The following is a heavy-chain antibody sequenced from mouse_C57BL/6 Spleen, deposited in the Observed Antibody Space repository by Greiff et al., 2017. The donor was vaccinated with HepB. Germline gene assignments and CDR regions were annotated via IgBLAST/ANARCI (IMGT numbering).Heavy chain of an antibody. D-gene: IGHD3-2*02. CDR2: INPNNGGT. CDR3: ARAAQATGWFAY. Sequence: EVQLQQSGPELVKPGASVKISCKASGYTFTDYYMNWVKQSHGKSLEWIGDINPNNGGTSYNQKFKGKATLTVDKSSSTAYMELRSLTSEDSAVYYGARAAQATGWFAYWGQGTLVTVSA. V-gene: IGHV1-26*01. J-gene: IGHJ3*01. CDR1: GYTFTDYY.